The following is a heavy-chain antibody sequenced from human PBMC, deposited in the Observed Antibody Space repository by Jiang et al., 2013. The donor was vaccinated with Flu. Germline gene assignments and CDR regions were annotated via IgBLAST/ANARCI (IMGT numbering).Heavy chain of an antibody. CDR1: GGSFSGYY. J-gene: IGHJ4*02. D-gene: IGHD3-16*01. CDR3: ARGFRRGINDY. CDR2: INHSGST. Sequence: LLKPSETLSLTCAVYGGSFSGYYWSWIRQPPGKGLEWIGEINHSGSTNYNPSLKSRVTISVDTSKNQFSLKLSSVTAADTAVYYCARGFRRGINDYWGQGTLVTVSS. V-gene: IGHV4-34*01.